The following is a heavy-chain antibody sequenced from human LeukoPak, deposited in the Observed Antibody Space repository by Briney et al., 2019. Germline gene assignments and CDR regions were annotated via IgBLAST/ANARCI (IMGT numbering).Heavy chain of an antibody. D-gene: IGHD3-9*01. CDR3: ARARPNYDILTGYYMDAFDI. Sequence: PSETLSLTCTVSDGSISSYYWSWIRQPPGKGLEWIGYLYYTGSTNYNPSLKSRVTITLDTSKNQFSLKLSSVPAADTAVYYCARARPNYDILTGYYMDAFDIWGQGTMVTVSS. J-gene: IGHJ3*02. CDR2: LYYTGST. V-gene: IGHV4-59*01. CDR1: DGSISSYY.